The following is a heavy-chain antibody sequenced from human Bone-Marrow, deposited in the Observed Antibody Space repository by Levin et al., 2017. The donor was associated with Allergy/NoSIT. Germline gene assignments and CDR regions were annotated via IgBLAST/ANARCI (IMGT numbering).Heavy chain of an antibody. J-gene: IGHJ6*02. CDR3: AKLGARFPGVNGYYGMDI. CDR2: IWASGEGS. Sequence: GESLKISCAVSGFIFRNYAMNWVRQAPGKGLEWVSGIWASGEGSDHADSVKGRFTMSRDNSKNTLYLQMNSLRAEDTAVYYCAKLGARFPGVNGYYGMDIWGQGITVTVSS. CDR1: GFIFRNYA. V-gene: IGHV3-23*01. D-gene: IGHD1-26*01.